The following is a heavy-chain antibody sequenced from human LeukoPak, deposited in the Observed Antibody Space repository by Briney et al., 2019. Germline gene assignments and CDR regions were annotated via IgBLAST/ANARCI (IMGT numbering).Heavy chain of an antibody. J-gene: IGHJ4*02. Sequence: GGSLRLSCAASGFTFNTYTMNWVRQAPGKGLEWVSSISSTSSNIYYADSVKGRFTISRDNAKNSLYLQMNSLRDEDTAVYYCARGYYENSGYYYWGQGTVVTVSS. CDR1: GFTFNTYT. CDR3: ARGYYENSGYYY. V-gene: IGHV3-21*01. CDR2: ISSTSSNI. D-gene: IGHD3-22*01.